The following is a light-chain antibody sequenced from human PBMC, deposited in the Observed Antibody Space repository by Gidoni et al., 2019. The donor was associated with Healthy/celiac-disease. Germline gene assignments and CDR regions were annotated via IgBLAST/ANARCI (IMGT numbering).Light chain of an antibody. CDR1: SSDVGGYDY. V-gene: IGLV2-14*03. J-gene: IGLJ2*01. CDR3: TSYTSSSTPVV. Sequence: QSALTQPASVSGSPGQSITISCTGTSSDVGGYDYVSWYQQLPGKAPKVMIYDVSNRPSGVSNRFSGSKSGNTASLTISGLQAEDEADYYCTSYTSSSTPVVFGGGTKLTVL. CDR2: DVS.